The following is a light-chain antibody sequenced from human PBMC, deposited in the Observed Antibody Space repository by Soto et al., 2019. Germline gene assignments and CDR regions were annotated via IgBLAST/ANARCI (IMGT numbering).Light chain of an antibody. CDR1: QRISTN. CDR3: HQYGIVPWT. Sequence: DIEMTQSPPILSVSPGEGATLSCRASQRISTNLAWYQHIPGQAPRLLIVSSSRRPTDVPARFSGSGSGTDFTLTISRMEPEDSAVYYCHQYGIVPWTFGQGTKVDIK. CDR2: SSS. V-gene: IGKV3-15*01. J-gene: IGKJ1*01.